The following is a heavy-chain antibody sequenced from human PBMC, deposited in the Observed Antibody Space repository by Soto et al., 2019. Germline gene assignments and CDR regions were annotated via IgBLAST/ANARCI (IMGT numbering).Heavy chain of an antibody. V-gene: IGHV4-39*01. Sequence: SETLSLTCTVSGGSISSSSYYWGWIRQPPGKGLEWIGSIYYSGSTYYNPSLKSRVTISVDTSENQFSLKLSSVTAADTAVYYCASPTRDDGSYLFYFDYWGQGTLVTVSS. CDR3: ASPTRDDGSYLFYFDY. CDR2: IYYSGST. CDR1: GGSISSSSYY. D-gene: IGHD1-26*01. J-gene: IGHJ4*02.